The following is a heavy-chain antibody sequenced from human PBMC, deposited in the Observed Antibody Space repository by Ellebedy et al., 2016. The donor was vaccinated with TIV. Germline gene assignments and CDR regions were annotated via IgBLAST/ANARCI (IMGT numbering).Heavy chain of an antibody. J-gene: IGHJ4*02. CDR2: LYSGDSP. CDR3: VTWGQSYGR. V-gene: IGHV3-53*01. D-gene: IGHD3-16*01. Sequence: GESLKISCVASGFSVRASYMYWVRQAPGKGLEWVSLLYSGDSPSYADSVKGRFTISRDNAKRSLFLQMNSLRVDDTAVYYCVTWGQSYGRWGQGSLVTISS. CDR1: GFSVRASY.